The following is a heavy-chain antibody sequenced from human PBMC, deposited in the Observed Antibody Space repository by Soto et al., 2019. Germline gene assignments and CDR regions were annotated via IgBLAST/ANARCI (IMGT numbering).Heavy chain of an antibody. Sequence: PGESLKISCNGSGDSFTSYWIGWVRQMPGKGLEWMGIIYPGDSDTRYSPSFQGQVTISADKSISTAYLQWSSLKASDTAMYYCARTYYYDSSGYYNYWGQGTLVTVSS. V-gene: IGHV5-51*01. CDR1: GDSFTSYW. CDR3: ARTYYYDSSGYYNY. CDR2: IYPGDSDT. J-gene: IGHJ4*02. D-gene: IGHD3-22*01.